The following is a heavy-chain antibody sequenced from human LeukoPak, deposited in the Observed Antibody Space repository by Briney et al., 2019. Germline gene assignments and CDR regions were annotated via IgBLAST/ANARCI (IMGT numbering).Heavy chain of an antibody. J-gene: IGHJ3*01. V-gene: IGHV3-23*01. Sequence: PGGSLRLSCAASGFTFSSCVMNWVRQAPGKGLEWVSTISGSGDSTYYAESVKGRFTISRDNSKNTLFLQMNSLRAEDTALYYCVGDPPNSGYAFQVWGHGTVVTVSS. CDR2: ISGSGDST. CDR1: GFTFSSCV. CDR3: VGDPPNSGYAFQV. D-gene: IGHD3-22*01.